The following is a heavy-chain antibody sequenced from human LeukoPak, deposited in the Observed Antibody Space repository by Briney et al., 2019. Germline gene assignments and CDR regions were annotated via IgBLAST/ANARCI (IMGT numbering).Heavy chain of an antibody. CDR1: GDSVSSNSAA. Sequence: LSQTLSLTCAISGDSVSSNSAAWNWIRQSPSRGLEWLGRTYYRSKVYNDYAGSVTSRITINPDTSKNQFSLQLSSVTPEDTAVYYCAKSTVPRGSSGWYWVCGQGTLVTVSS. D-gene: IGHD6-19*01. CDR2: TYYRSKVYN. V-gene: IGHV6-1*01. CDR3: AKSTVPRGSSGWYWV. J-gene: IGHJ4*02.